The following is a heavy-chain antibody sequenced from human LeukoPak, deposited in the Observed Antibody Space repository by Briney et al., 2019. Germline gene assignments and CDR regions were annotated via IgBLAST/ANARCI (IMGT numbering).Heavy chain of an antibody. V-gene: IGHV3-30*02. CDR3: AKDGYYGSGSYNFDY. CDR1: GFTFSSYG. CDR2: IRYDGSNK. Sequence: GGSLRLSCAASGFTFSSYGMHWVRQAPGKGLEWVAFIRYDGSNKYYADSVKGRFTISRDNSKNTLYLQMNSLRAEDTAVYYCAKDGYYGSGSYNFDYWGQGTLVTVSS. D-gene: IGHD3-10*01. J-gene: IGHJ4*02.